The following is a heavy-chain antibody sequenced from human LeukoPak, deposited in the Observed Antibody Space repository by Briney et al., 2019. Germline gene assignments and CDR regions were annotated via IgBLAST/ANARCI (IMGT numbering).Heavy chain of an antibody. J-gene: IGHJ3*01. CDR1: GFSFDNYG. CDR2: LRYDGSDE. D-gene: IGHD3-22*01. V-gene: IGHV3-30*02. CDR3: AKAYSRWALTLTNDAFDF. Sequence: GGSLGLSCGVSGFSFDNYGMYWVRQSPGKGLEWVAFLRYDGSDEQYADSVKGRFTISRDNSQDTLFLQMNSLRPDDTAVYYCAKAYSRWALTLTNDAFDFWGQGTMVRVSS.